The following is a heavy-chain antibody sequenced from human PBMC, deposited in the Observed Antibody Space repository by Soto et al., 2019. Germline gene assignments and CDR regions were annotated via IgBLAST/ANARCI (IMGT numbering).Heavy chain of an antibody. CDR2: ISGSGGST. CDR1: GFTFSSYA. D-gene: IGHD3-10*01. CDR3: AKDLSRYYYGSGSYLEY. V-gene: IGHV3-23*01. Sequence: GGSLRLSCAASGFTFSSYAMSWVRQAPGKGLEWVSAISGSGGSTYYADSVKGRFTISRDNSKNTLYLQMNSLRAEDTAVYYCAKDLSRYYYGSGSYLEYWGQGTLVTVSS. J-gene: IGHJ4*02.